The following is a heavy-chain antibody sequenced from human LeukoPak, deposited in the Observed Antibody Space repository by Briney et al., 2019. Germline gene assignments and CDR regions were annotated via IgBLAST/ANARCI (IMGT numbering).Heavy chain of an antibody. CDR3: ARDGCELLVGQQDRYLYMDV. D-gene: IGHD2-15*01. J-gene: IGHJ6*03. CDR1: GFTFSRYS. Sequence: GGSLRLSCTASGFTFSRYSMHWVRQAPGKGLEWVAVISSDGKNKYYADSVKGRFTISRDNSKNTLHLQMNSLRPEDTAAFYCARDGCELLVGQQDRYLYMDVWGKGTTVTVSS. CDR2: ISSDGKNK. V-gene: IGHV3-30*01.